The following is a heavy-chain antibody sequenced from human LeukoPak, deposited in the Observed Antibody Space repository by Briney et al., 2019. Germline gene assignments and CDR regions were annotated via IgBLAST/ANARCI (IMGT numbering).Heavy chain of an antibody. CDR3: AKDPSYSSGWFYYYMDV. CDR1: GFSLSSYW. V-gene: IGHV3-30*02. CDR2: IRYDGSNK. D-gene: IGHD6-19*01. Sequence: QSGGSLRLSCAASGFSLSSYWIHWVRQAPGKGLVWVAFIRYDGSNKYYADSVKGRFTISRDNSKNTLYLQMNSLRAEDTAVYYCAKDPSYSSGWFYYYMDVWGKGTTVTISS. J-gene: IGHJ6*03.